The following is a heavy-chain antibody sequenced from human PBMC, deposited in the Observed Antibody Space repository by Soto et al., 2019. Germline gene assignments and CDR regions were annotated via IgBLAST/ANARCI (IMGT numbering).Heavy chain of an antibody. CDR1: GGSISSSSYY. Sequence: QLQLQESGPGLVKPSETLSLTCTVSGGSISSSSYYWGWIRQPPGKGLEWIGSIYYSGSTYYNPSLKSRVTISADTSRTQFSLKLSSVTAADTAVYYCAGQDSPVRYFDYWGQGTLVTVSS. V-gene: IGHV4-39*01. D-gene: IGHD3-10*01. CDR3: AGQDSPVRYFDY. J-gene: IGHJ4*02. CDR2: IYYSGST.